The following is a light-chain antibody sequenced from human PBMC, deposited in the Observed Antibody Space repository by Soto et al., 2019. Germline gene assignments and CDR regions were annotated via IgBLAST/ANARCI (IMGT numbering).Light chain of an antibody. CDR2: AAS. CDR1: QSISTY. V-gene: IGKV1-39*01. CDR3: QQCYSSPRT. J-gene: IGKJ1*01. Sequence: DLQMTQSPSTLSASVGDRVTITCRASQSISTYLNWYQQKVGRAPTLLIYAASSLQSGVPSRFSGGGSGTDFTLTISSLQPEDFAMYFCQQCYSSPRTFGQGTKVXIK.